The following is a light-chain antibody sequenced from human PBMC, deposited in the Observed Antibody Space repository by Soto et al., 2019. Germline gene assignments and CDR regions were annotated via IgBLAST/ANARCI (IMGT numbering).Light chain of an antibody. Sequence: EIVLTQSPATLSLSPGERATLSCRASQSVSSYLAWFQHKPGQAPRLLIYDASNRATGIPARFSGSGSGTDFTLTISSLEPEDFAMYYCQQRSSWITFGQGTRLEIK. V-gene: IGKV3-11*01. J-gene: IGKJ5*01. CDR1: QSVSSY. CDR2: DAS. CDR3: QQRSSWIT.